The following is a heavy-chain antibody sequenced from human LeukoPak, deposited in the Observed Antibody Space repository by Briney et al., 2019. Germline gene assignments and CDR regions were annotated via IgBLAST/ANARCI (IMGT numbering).Heavy chain of an antibody. CDR2: IIPIFATT. CDR1: GGTFSSYA. D-gene: IGHD1-1*01. V-gene: IGHV1-69*13. CDR3: ARKLERRYHYYMDV. Sequence: ASVKVSCKASGGTFSSYAISWVRQAPGQGLEWMGGIIPIFATTNYAQKFQGRVTITADESTSTAYMELSSLRSEDTAVYYCARKLERRYHYYMDVWGKGTTVTVSS. J-gene: IGHJ6*03.